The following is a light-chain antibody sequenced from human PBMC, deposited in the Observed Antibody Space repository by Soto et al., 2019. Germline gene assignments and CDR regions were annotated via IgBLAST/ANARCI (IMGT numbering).Light chain of an antibody. V-gene: IGKV2-30*01. CDR2: KAS. CDR1: QSLVNSAGNTF. Sequence: DIVMTQSPLSLPVTLGQPASISCRSTQSLVNSAGNTFLNWCHXRKGQSPRRXIYKASYRDSGVPDRFSGIVSGTDGTMKIRRVEADDGGVDEGMQGSHWPFTFGQGTKVDIK. J-gene: IGKJ2*01. CDR3: MQGSHWPFT.